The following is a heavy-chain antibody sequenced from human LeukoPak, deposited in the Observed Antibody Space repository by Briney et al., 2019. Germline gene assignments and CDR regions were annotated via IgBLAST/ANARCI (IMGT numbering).Heavy chain of an antibody. J-gene: IGHJ4*02. CDR1: GGSISSGGYY. Sequence: SETLSLTCTVSGGSISSGGYYWSWIRQHPGKGLEWIGYICYRGSTYYNPSLKSRVTISVDTSKNQFSLKLSSVTAADTAVYYCARGEGYCSGGSCLDHFDYWGQGTLVTVSS. CDR3: ARGEGYCSGGSCLDHFDY. D-gene: IGHD2-15*01. CDR2: ICYRGST. V-gene: IGHV4-31*03.